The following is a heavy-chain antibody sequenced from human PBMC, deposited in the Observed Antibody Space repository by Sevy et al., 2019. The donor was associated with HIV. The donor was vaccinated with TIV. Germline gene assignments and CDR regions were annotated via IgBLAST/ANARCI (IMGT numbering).Heavy chain of an antibody. CDR1: GGSVSTDSYY. CDR2: LIYSGST. Sequence: SETLSLNCTVSGGSVSTDSYYWSWIRQPPGKGLEWLGYLIYSGSTNYNPSLKSRVTISLDTSKNQFSLKLSSVTAADTAVYYCARCRSPYGDYATGSFDYWVQGALVTVSS. V-gene: IGHV4-61*01. J-gene: IGHJ4*02. D-gene: IGHD4-17*01. CDR3: ARCRSPYGDYATGSFDY.